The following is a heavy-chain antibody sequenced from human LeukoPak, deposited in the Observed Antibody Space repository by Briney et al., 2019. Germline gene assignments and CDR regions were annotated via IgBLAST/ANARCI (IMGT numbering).Heavy chain of an antibody. J-gene: IGHJ4*02. Sequence: GGSLRLSCAASGFTFSRYSMNWVRQAPGKGLEWVSYISGSSGSIHYADSVKGRFTISRDNAQNSLYLQMNSLRDEDTAVYYWARVDDYGDYYFDYWGQGTLVTVSS. CDR3: ARVDDYGDYYFDY. CDR1: GFTFSRYS. CDR2: ISGSSGSI. D-gene: IGHD4-17*01. V-gene: IGHV3-48*02.